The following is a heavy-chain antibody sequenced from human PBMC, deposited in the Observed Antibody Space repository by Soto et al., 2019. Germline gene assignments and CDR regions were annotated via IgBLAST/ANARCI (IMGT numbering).Heavy chain of an antibody. V-gene: IGHV1-69*04. D-gene: IGHD2-2*01. Sequence: SVKVYCKASGGTFSSSTISWVRQAPGQGLEWMGRIIPILGIANYAQKFQGRVTITADKSTSTAYMELSSLRSEDTAVYYCARDPSSEVVPAAGFDYCSQQTLVTVSA. CDR3: ARDPSSEVVPAAGFDY. J-gene: IGHJ4*01. CDR2: IIPILGIA. CDR1: GGTFSSST.